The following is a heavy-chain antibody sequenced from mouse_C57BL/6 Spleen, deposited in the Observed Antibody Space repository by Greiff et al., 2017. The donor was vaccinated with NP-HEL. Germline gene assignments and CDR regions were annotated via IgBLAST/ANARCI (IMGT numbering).Heavy chain of an antibody. CDR2: IDPEDGET. CDR3: ARDYGNCEGYFDV. D-gene: IGHD2-1*01. J-gene: IGHJ1*03. CDR1: GFNIKDYY. V-gene: IGHV14-2*01. Sequence: EVKLQESGAELVKPGASVKLSCTASGFNIKDYYMHWVKQRTEQGLEWIGRIDPEDGETKYAPKFQGKATITADTSSNTAYLQRSSLTSEDTAVYYCARDYGNCEGYFDVWGTGTTVTVSS.